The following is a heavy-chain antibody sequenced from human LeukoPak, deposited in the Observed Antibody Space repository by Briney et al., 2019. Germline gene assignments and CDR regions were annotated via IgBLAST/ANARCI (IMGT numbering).Heavy chain of an antibody. J-gene: IGHJ5*02. V-gene: IGHV3-30*04. CDR3: ARDQPGTYTMSST. CDR2: VSGEQTDK. Sequence: PGGFLRLSCVASGFTFVHFSMHWVRQAPGKGLEWVAFVSGEQTDKYYADSVKGRFTISRDNSRNTLFLEMNSLRPDDTAVYYCARDQPGTYTMSSTWGQGTLVTVSS. D-gene: IGHD7-27*01. CDR1: GFTFVHFS.